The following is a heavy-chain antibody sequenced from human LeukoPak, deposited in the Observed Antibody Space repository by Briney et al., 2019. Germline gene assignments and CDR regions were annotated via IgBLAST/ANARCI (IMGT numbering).Heavy chain of an antibody. J-gene: IGHJ4*02. V-gene: IGHV3-23*01. CDR1: GFTFSSYE. CDR2: ISGSGGNT. D-gene: IGHD6-19*01. CDR3: AKESSVAGAGLLDY. Sequence: PGGSLRLSCAASGFTFSSYEMNWVRQAPGQGLEWVSLISGSGGNTYYADSVKGRFTISRDNSENTLYLQMNRLRAEDTALYYCAKESSVAGAGLLDYWGQGTLVTVSS.